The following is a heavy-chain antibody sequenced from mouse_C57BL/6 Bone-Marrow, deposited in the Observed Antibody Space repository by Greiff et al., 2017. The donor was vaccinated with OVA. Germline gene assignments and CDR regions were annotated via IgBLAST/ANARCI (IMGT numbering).Heavy chain of an antibody. CDR3: ARTAPYWYFDV. CDR1: GYTFTSYG. CDR2: IYPRSGNT. J-gene: IGHJ1*03. D-gene: IGHD3-1*01. Sequence: QVQLKQSGAELARPGASVKLSCKASGYTFTSYGISWVKQRTGQGLEWIGEIYPRSGNTYYNEKFKGKATLTADKSSSTAYMELRSLTSEDSAVYFCARTAPYWYFDVWGTGTTVTVSS. V-gene: IGHV1-81*01.